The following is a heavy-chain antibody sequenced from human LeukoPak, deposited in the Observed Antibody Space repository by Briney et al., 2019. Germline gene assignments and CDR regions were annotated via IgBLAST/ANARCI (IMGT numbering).Heavy chain of an antibody. CDR3: AKVVTTFDWLTKGFDP. D-gene: IGHD3-9*01. J-gene: IGHJ5*02. CDR1: GFNFSTYA. V-gene: IGHV3-23*01. CDR2: ISGSGTST. Sequence: PGGSLRLSCAASGFNFSTYAMSWVRQAPGKGLEWVSGISGSGTSTYYADFVQGRFTVSRDNSNNTVFLQMDSLRAGETAVYYCAKVVTTFDWLTKGFDPWGQGTLVTVSS.